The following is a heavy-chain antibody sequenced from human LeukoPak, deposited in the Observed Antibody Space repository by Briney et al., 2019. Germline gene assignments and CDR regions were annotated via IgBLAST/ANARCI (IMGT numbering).Heavy chain of an antibody. Sequence: PGGSLRLSCAASGFTFSDYYMSWIRQAPGKGLEWVSYITGSGSTIYYADSVKGRFTISRDNAKNSLYLQMNSLRAEDTAVYYCARAMIVVSNQFDYWGQGTLVTVSS. CDR3: ARAMIVVSNQFDY. J-gene: IGHJ4*02. CDR1: GFTFSDYY. D-gene: IGHD3-22*01. V-gene: IGHV3-11*04. CDR2: ITGSGSTI.